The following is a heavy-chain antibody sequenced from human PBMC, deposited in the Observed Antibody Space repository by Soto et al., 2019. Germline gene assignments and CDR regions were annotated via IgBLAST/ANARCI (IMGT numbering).Heavy chain of an antibody. D-gene: IGHD2-21*02. Sequence: SQTLSLTCVISGDSVSSNSVTWNWIRQSPSRGLEWLGRTYYRSKWYSDYAVSVKSRVTMTTDTSTSTAYMELRSLRSDDTAVYYCARVTVRAKKDYWGQGTLVTVSS. CDR1: GDSVSSNSVT. CDR3: ARVTVRAKKDY. V-gene: IGHV6-1*01. J-gene: IGHJ4*02. CDR2: TYYRSKWYS.